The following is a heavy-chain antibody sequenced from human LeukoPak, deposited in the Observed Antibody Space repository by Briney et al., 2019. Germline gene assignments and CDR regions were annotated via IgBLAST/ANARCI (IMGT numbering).Heavy chain of an antibody. Sequence: PSQTLSLTCTVSGGSISSGDYYWSWIRHPPGKGLEWIGYIYYSGSTYYNPSLKSRVTISVDTSKNQFSLKLSSVTAADTAVYYCARDCYCSSTSCDGYNWFDPWGQGTLVTVSS. CDR1: GGSISSGDYY. CDR3: ARDCYCSSTSCDGYNWFDP. J-gene: IGHJ5*02. D-gene: IGHD2-2*01. CDR2: IYYSGST. V-gene: IGHV4-30-4*08.